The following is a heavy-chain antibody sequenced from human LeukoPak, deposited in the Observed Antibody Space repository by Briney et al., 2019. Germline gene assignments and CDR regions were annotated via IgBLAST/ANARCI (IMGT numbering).Heavy chain of an antibody. D-gene: IGHD3-10*01. CDR2: IYSDGSGT. J-gene: IGHJ3*02. Sequence: PGGSLRLSCAASGFTFSTSWMHWVRQAPGKGLVWVSRIYSDGSGTTYADSVKGRFTISRDNAKNTLYLQMNSLRAEDTAVYYCATMVRGVMMRDAFGIWGQGTMVTVSS. CDR1: GFTFSTSW. V-gene: IGHV3-74*01. CDR3: ATMVRGVMMRDAFGI.